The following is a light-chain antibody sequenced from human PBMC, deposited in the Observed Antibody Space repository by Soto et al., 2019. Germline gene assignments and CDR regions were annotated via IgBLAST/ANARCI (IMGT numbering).Light chain of an antibody. CDR1: SSDVGGYNY. Sequence: QSALTQPPSASGSPGQSVTISCTGTSSDVGGYNYVSWYQQYPGKAPKLMIYEVNKRPSGVPDRFSGSKSGNTASLTVSGLQAEDEAHYYCSSYGGRYNYVFGTGTKVTVL. CDR2: EVN. CDR3: SSYGGRYNYV. J-gene: IGLJ1*01. V-gene: IGLV2-8*01.